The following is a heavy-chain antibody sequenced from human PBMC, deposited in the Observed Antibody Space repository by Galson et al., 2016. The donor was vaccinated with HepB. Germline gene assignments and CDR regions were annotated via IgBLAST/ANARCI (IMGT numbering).Heavy chain of an antibody. J-gene: IGHJ5*02. CDR1: XXXFSSYX. D-gene: IGHD3-9*01. CDR3: ASYPGYFPGT. V-gene: IGHV3-48*03. Sequence: RLSXAASXXXFSSYXXNWVRXAPGKGLEXXXYISSSGNTIYYADSVKGRFTISRDNAKNSLYLQMNSLRAEDTAVYYCASYPGYFPGTWGQGXPVT. CDR2: ISSSGNTI.